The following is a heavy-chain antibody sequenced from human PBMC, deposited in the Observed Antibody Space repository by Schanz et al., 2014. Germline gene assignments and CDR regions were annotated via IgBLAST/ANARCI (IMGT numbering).Heavy chain of an antibody. D-gene: IGHD5-12*01. CDR1: GYTFTNFY. Sequence: QVQLVQSGAEVKKPGASVKVSCKTSGYTFTNFYLHWVRQARGQGLEWVGRFIPILDVGNYAQQFQGRVTITRDTLASTAYMEVSSLRSEDTAVYFCARDLTVDTGYVVHYYYYGMDVWGQGTTVTVSS. CDR2: FIPILDVG. J-gene: IGHJ6*02. V-gene: IGHV1-69*09. CDR3: ARDLTVDTGYVVHYYYYGMDV.